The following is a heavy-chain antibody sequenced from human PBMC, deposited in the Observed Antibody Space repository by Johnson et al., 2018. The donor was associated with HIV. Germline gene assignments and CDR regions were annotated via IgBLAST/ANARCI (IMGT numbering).Heavy chain of an antibody. V-gene: IGHV3-30*02. Sequence: VQLVESGGGVVQPGGSLRLSCAASGFTFSSYGMHWVRQAPGKGLEWVAFIRYDGSNKYYADSVKGRFTISRDNSKNTLYLQMNNLRAEDTAVYYCAKGGEVWYGAFDFWGQGTMAIVSS. CDR3: AKGGEVWYGAFDF. D-gene: IGHD6-13*01. CDR1: GFTFSSYG. J-gene: IGHJ3*01. CDR2: IRYDGSNK.